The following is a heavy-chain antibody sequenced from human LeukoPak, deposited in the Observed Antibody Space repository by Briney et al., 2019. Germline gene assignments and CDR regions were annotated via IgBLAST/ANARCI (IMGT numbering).Heavy chain of an antibody. V-gene: IGHV4-34*01. CDR3: ARSANAFDI. J-gene: IGHJ3*02. Sequence: SETLSLSCAVSGGSVSGYYWSWIRQPPGKGPEWIGKISHSGSTNYNPSLKSRVTISVDTSTNQFSLNLSSVTAADTAVYYCARSANAFDIWGQGTMVTVSS. CDR1: GGSVSGYY. CDR2: ISHSGST.